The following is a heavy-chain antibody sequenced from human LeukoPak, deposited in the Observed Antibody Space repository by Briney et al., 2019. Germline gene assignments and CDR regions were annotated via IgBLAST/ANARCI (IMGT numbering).Heavy chain of an antibody. V-gene: IGHV4-34*01. D-gene: IGHD3-16*01. J-gene: IGHJ4*02. Sequence: SETLSLICAVYGGSFSGFYWSWIREPPGKGLEGIGEINHSGSTNYNPSLKSRVTISVGTYKNQFSLKLSSVTAADTAVYYCARGGGEFDYWGQGTLVTVSS. CDR2: INHSGST. CDR3: ARGGGEFDY. CDR1: GGSFSGFY.